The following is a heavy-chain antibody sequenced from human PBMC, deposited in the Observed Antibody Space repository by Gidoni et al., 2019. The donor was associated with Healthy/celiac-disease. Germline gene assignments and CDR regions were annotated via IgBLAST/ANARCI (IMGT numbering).Heavy chain of an antibody. Sequence: QVQLVESGGGVVQPGRSMRLYCAGAGFTFSSYGMHWVRQAPGKGLEWVGVIWYDGSNKYYADSVKGRFTISRDNSKNTLYLQMNSLRAEDTAVYYCARGPDYYGSGSTFDYWGQGTLVTVSS. V-gene: IGHV3-33*08. CDR2: IWYDGSNK. CDR3: ARGPDYYGSGSTFDY. J-gene: IGHJ4*02. D-gene: IGHD3-10*01. CDR1: GFTFSSYG.